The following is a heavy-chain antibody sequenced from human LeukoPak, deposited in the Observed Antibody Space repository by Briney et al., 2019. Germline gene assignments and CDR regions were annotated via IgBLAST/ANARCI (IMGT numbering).Heavy chain of an antibody. CDR1: GFTFSSYA. Sequence: TGGFLRLSCAASGFTFSSYAMHWVRQAPGKGLEWVAVISYDGSNKYYADSVKGRFTIPRDNSKNTLYLQMNSLRAEDTAVYYCAVTYYDFWSGYWGLSGYYGMDVWGQGTTVTVSS. CDR3: AVTYYDFWSGYWGLSGYYGMDV. D-gene: IGHD3-3*01. V-gene: IGHV3-30*04. J-gene: IGHJ6*02. CDR2: ISYDGSNK.